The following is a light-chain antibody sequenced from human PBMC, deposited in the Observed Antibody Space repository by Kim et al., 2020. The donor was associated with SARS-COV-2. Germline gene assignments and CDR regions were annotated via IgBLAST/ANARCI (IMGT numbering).Light chain of an antibody. CDR1: QSVSSY. CDR2: DAS. Sequence: EIVLTQSPATLSLSPGERATLSCRASQSVSSYLAWYQHKPGQAPRLLIYDASNRATGIPARFSGSGSGTDFTLTISSLEPEDFAVYYCQQRSNWPPLTFGGGIKVDIK. J-gene: IGKJ4*01. CDR3: QQRSNWPPLT. V-gene: IGKV3-11*01.